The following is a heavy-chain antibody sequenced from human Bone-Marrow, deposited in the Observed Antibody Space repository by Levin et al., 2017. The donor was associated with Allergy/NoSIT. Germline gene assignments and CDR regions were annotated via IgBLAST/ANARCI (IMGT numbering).Heavy chain of an antibody. J-gene: IGHJ5*02. CDR1: GFTFDDYG. CDR3: ARDCYSGCWFDP. CDR2: INWNGGRT. D-gene: IGHD6-19*01. V-gene: IGHV3-20*04. Sequence: SCAASGFTFDDYGMSWVRQAPGKGLEWVSGINWNGGRTGYADSVKGRFTISRDNAKKSLYLQMNSLRAEDTALYYCARDCYSGCWFDPWGQGTLVTVSS.